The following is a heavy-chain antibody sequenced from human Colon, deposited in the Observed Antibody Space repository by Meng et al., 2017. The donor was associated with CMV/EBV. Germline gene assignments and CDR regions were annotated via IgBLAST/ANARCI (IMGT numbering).Heavy chain of an antibody. V-gene: IGHV3-30*02. CDR3: ASVRSSSSTTAAFDV. CDR2: MAYDEVNI. D-gene: IGHD1-14*01. Sequence: GESLKISCAASGFSLSNSGMHWVRQAPGKGLEWVAFMAYDEVNINYSDSAQGRFTISRDISKNTLFLQMDSLRLEDTSLYYCASVRSSSSTTAAFDVWGPGTLVTVSS. J-gene: IGHJ3*01. CDR1: GFSLSNSG.